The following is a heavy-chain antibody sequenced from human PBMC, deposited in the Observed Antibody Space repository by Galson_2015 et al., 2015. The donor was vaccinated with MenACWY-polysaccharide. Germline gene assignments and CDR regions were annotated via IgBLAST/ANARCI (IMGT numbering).Heavy chain of an antibody. CDR3: AKNTSQAAGSAPYYYGLDV. CDR1: ENTFNTYA. Sequence: SLRLSCAVSENTFNTYAMTWVRQAPGKGLEWVATISGSGFSIHHADSVKGRVTISRDNSKNTAFLLMNNLKAADTAVYYCAKNTSQAAGSAPYYYGLDVWGLGTTVTVSS. CDR2: ISGSGFSI. D-gene: IGHD6-13*01. J-gene: IGHJ6*02. V-gene: IGHV3-23*01.